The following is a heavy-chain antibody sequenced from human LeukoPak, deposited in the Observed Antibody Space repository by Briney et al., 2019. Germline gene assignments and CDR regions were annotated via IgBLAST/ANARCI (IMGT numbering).Heavy chain of an antibody. V-gene: IGHV3-66*01. D-gene: IGHD4-17*01. J-gene: IGHJ5*02. Sequence: GGSLRLSCAASGFTVSSNYMSWGRQAPGKGLEWVSLIYSGGSTYYADSVKGRFTISRDNSKNTLYLQVNSLTAEDTAVYYCARDRYGDARFDPWGQGTLVTVSS. CDR3: ARDRYGDARFDP. CDR2: IYSGGST. CDR1: GFTVSSNY.